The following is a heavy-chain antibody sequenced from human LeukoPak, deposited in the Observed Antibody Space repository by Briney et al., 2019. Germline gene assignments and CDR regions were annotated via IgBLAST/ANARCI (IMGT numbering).Heavy chain of an antibody. Sequence: GGSLRLSRAASGFTFSSYGMSWVRQAPAKGLEWVSAISDSGGSTYYADSVKGRFTISRDNSKNTLYLQMNSLRAEDTAVYYCAKGSGSYLSPLYYFDYWGQGTLVTVSS. CDR2: ISDSGGST. CDR3: AKGSGSYLSPLYYFDY. V-gene: IGHV3-23*01. CDR1: GFTFSSYG. J-gene: IGHJ4*02. D-gene: IGHD1-26*01.